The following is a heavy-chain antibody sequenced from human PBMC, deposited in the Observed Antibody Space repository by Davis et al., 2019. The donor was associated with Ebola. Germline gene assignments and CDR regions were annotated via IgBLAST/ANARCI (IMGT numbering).Heavy chain of an antibody. CDR1: GGSINSFL. CDR3: VKDDVTAGRFNY. D-gene: IGHD1-20*01. Sequence: SETLSLTCSVSGGSINSFLWTWIRQPPGKGLGWVGCMFYNGDTKYNPALESRVTISVDTSKNQFSLRLSSVTAADTAMYYCVKDDVTAGRFNYWGQGSLVTVSS. J-gene: IGHJ4*02. V-gene: IGHV4-59*08. CDR2: MFYNGDT.